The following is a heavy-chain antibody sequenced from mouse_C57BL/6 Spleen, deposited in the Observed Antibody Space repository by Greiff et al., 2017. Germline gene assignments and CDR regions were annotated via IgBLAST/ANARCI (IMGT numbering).Heavy chain of an antibody. CDR3: ARPGNYHYYAMDY. J-gene: IGHJ4*01. CDR1: GYTFTSYW. Sequence: QVQLQQSGTELVKPGASVKLSCKASGYTFTSYWMHWVKQRPGQGLEWIGNINPSNGGTNYNEKFKSKATLTVDKSSSTAYMQLSSLTSEDSAVYYCARPGNYHYYAMDYWGQGTSVTVSS. V-gene: IGHV1-53*01. D-gene: IGHD2-1*01. CDR2: INPSNGGT.